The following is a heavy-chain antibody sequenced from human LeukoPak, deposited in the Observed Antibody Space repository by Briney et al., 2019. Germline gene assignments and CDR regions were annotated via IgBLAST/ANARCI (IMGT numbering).Heavy chain of an antibody. D-gene: IGHD3-10*01. J-gene: IGHJ4*02. CDR2: IYHGGST. CDR3: ARDGGDYYFDY. Sequence: PSETLSLTCTVSDYSISSGHYWGWIRQPPGKGLEWIGSIYHGGSTYYNPSLKSRVTISVDTSKDQFSLKLRSVTAADTAVYYCARDGGDYYFDYWGQGTLVTVSS. V-gene: IGHV4-38-2*02. CDR1: DYSISSGHY.